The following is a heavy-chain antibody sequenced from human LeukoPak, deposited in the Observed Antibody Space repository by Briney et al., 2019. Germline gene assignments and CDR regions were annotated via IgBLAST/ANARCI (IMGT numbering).Heavy chain of an antibody. CDR3: ARRYCSGDNCYSGFDY. CDR2: IYPGDSDT. V-gene: IGHV5-51*01. Sequence: GESLKISCKGSGYSFTNYWIGWVRQMPGKGLEWMGIIYPGDSDTRYSPSFQGQVTISADKSINSAYLQWSSLTASDTAVFYCARRYCSGDNCYSGFDYWGQGTLVTVSS. J-gene: IGHJ4*02. CDR1: GYSFTNYW. D-gene: IGHD2-15*01.